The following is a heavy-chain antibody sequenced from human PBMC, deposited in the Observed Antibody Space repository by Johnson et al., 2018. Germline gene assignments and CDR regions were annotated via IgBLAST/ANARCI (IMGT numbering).Heavy chain of an antibody. CDR3: AREVRDSDAFDI. J-gene: IGHJ3*02. D-gene: IGHD2-21*01. Sequence: EVQLLESGGGLVKPGGSLRLSCAASGFTFSSYSMNWVRQAPGKGLEWVSSISTSSSNIYYADSVQGRFTISRENAKNSLYLQMNSLRAEDTAVYYVAREVRDSDAFDIWGQGTMGTVSS. CDR1: GFTFSSYS. CDR2: ISTSSSNI. V-gene: IGHV3-21*01.